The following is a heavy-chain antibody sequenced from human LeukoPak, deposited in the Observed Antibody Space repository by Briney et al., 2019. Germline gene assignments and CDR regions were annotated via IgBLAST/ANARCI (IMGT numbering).Heavy chain of an antibody. CDR2: ISSSSSYI. CDR1: GFTFSSYS. CDR3: ARGPIFGVAYTGIDWFDP. Sequence: GGSLRLSCAASGFTFSSYSMNWVRQAPGKGLEWVSSISSSSSYIYYADSVKGRFTISRDNAKNSLYLQMNSLRAEDTAVYYCARGPIFGVAYTGIDWFDPWGQGTLVTVSS. D-gene: IGHD3-3*01. J-gene: IGHJ5*02. V-gene: IGHV3-21*01.